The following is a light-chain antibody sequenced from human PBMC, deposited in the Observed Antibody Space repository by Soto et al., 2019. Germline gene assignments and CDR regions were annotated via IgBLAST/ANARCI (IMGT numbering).Light chain of an antibody. CDR3: QQYNTYPLT. CDR1: QSISPW. Sequence: DIQMTQSPSTLSASVGDSVTITCRASQSISPWLAWYQQKPGKAPTLLIAKASSLEGGVTSRFSGSGSGTDFNITISRLQPDDFATYYCQQYNTYPLTFDGGTTVEIK. V-gene: IGKV1-5*03. J-gene: IGKJ4*01. CDR2: KAS.